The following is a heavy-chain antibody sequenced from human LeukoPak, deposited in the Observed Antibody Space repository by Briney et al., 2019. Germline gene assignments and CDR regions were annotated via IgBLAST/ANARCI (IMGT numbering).Heavy chain of an antibody. Sequence: SVKVSCKASGDTFIKFPINWVRQAPGQGLEWMGRIIPILNITTYAQKFQGRVTITVDKSSSTAFMEMTSLRSDDTAVYYCARRKLPLTGSTGFDFLDPWGQGTLVTVSS. CDR3: ARRKLPLTGSTGFDFLDP. CDR1: GDTFIKFP. V-gene: IGHV1-69*02. J-gene: IGHJ5*02. D-gene: IGHD3-9*01. CDR2: IIPILNIT.